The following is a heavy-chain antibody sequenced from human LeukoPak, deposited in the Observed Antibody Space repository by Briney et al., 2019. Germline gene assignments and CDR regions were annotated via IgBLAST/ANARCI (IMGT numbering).Heavy chain of an antibody. Sequence: PSETLSLTCTVSGGSISSYYWSWIRQPPGKGLEWIGYIYYSGSTNYNPSLKSRVTISVDTSKNQFSLKLSSVTAADTAVYYCASMEERAFGIWGQGTMVTVSS. J-gene: IGHJ3*02. CDR3: ASMEERAFGI. D-gene: IGHD1-1*01. CDR1: GGSISSYY. V-gene: IGHV4-59*01. CDR2: IYYSGST.